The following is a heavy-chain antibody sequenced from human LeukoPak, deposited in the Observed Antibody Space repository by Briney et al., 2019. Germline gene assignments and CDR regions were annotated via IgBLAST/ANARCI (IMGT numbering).Heavy chain of an antibody. D-gene: IGHD3-10*01. CDR3: AREGDLLGRRPFDI. Sequence: KPSETLSLTCTVSGGSISSYYWSWIRQPPGKGLEWIGYIYYSGSTYYNPSLKSRVTISVDTSKNQFSLKLSSVTAADTAVYYCAREGDLLGRRPFDIWGQGTMVTVSS. V-gene: IGHV4-59*12. J-gene: IGHJ3*02. CDR1: GGSISSYY. CDR2: IYYSGST.